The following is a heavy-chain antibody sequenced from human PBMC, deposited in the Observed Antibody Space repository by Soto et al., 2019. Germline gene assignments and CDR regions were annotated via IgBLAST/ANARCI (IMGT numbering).Heavy chain of an antibody. CDR3: ARDGIAAAGTSWFDP. V-gene: IGHV1-3*01. J-gene: IGHJ5*02. CDR2: INAGNGNT. CDR1: GYTFTSYA. Sequence: ASVKVSCTASGYTFTSYAMHWVRQAPGQRLEWMGWINAGNGNTKYSQKFQGRVTITTDTSASTAYMELSSLRSEDTAVYYCARDGIAAAGTSWFDPWGQGTLVTVSS. D-gene: IGHD6-13*01.